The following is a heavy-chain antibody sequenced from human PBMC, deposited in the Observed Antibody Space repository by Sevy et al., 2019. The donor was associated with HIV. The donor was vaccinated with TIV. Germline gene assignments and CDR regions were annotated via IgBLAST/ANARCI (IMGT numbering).Heavy chain of an antibody. CDR3: ATVGLRYYSGSSSYQGDWFDP. CDR2: FDPQDDEI. Sequence: ASVKVSCKVSGYTLTKLSIHWVRQAPGKGLEWLGDFDPQDDEIIYAQRFQGGLTMTEDTSTETAYMELSSLTSEDTAVYYCATVGLRYYSGSSSYQGDWFDPWGQGTLVIVSS. V-gene: IGHV1-24*01. J-gene: IGHJ5*02. CDR1: GYTLTKLS. D-gene: IGHD2-15*01.